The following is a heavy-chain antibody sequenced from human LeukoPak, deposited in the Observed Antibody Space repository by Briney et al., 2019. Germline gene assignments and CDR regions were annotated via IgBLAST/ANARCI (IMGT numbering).Heavy chain of an antibody. CDR2: ISAYNGNT. Sequence: ASVKVSCKASGYTFTSYAMHWVRQAPGQRLEWMGWISAYNGNTNYAQKLQGRVTMTTDTSTSTAYMELRSLRSDDTAVYYCARVDCSSTSCYRLNAFDAFDIWGQGTMVTVSS. V-gene: IGHV1-18*01. D-gene: IGHD2-2*01. CDR3: ARVDCSSTSCYRLNAFDAFDI. CDR1: GYTFTSYA. J-gene: IGHJ3*02.